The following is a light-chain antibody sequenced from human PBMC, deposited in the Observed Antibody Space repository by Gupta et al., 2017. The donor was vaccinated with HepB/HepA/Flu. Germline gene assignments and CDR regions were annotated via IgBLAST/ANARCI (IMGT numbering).Light chain of an antibody. CDR2: WAS. CDR1: QSVLYSSDNQNY. J-gene: IGKJ1*01. Sequence: IVMTQSPDALAVSLGERATSNCKSSQSVLYSSDNQNYLAWFQQKPGQPPKLIIYWASDRENGVTDTFSGSGSGTDFTLTSRSRQGTDVAIYTLQQDYGSWTFGQGTKVQIK. CDR3: QQDYGSWT. V-gene: IGKV4-1*01.